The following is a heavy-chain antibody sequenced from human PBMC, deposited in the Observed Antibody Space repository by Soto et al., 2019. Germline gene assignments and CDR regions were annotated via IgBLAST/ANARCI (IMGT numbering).Heavy chain of an antibody. CDR3: ARVALTGFFLGGIDS. CDR1: AGAFVNNA. Sequence: QVQLVQSGAEVKKTGSSVRVSCKASAGAFVNNAITWVRQAPGQGLELMGTIVPMCGTSYYAQKFHGRVTFTADESTRTAFMELSGLGFEDTAVYYCARVALTGFFLGGIDSWGQGTLISVAS. D-gene: IGHD1-26*01. V-gene: IGHV1-69*18. J-gene: IGHJ4*02. CDR2: IVPMCGTS.